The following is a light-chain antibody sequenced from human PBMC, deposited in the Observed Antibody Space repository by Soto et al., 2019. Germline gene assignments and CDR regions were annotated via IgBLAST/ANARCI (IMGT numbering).Light chain of an antibody. J-gene: IGLJ3*02. CDR3: AAGDDILSGPV. CDR1: SSNIATNF. CDR2: RSD. V-gene: IGLV1-47*01. Sequence: QSVLTQPPSVSGTPGQGVTISCSGSSSNIATNFVYWYQHLPGTAPKIIMYRSDQRPSGVPDRLSGFKSGTSASLAISGLRSEEEADYYCAAGDDILSGPVFGGGTKLTVL.